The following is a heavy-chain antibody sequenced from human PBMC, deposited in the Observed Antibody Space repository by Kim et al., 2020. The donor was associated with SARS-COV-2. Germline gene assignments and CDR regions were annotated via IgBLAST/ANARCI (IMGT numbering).Heavy chain of an antibody. Sequence: SVKVACKAAGGTFSSYAISWVRQAPGQGLEWMAEIIPMFGTANYAQKFQGRVTITADKSTSTAYMELSSLRSEDTAVYYCAREVYQGGIAAAVYYFDYWGQGTLVTVSS. CDR3: AREVYQGGIAAAVYYFDY. CDR1: GGTFSSYA. CDR2: IIPMFGTA. D-gene: IGHD6-13*01. J-gene: IGHJ4*02. V-gene: IGHV1-69*06.